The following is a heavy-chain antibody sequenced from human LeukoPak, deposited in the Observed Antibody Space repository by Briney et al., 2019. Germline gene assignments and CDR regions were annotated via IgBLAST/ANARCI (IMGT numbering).Heavy chain of an antibody. D-gene: IGHD3-10*01. CDR2: MNPTTGST. CDR1: GYTFSDYD. CDR3: ARVKRFPTVWFDP. V-gene: IGHV1-8*01. Sequence: ASVKVSCKASGYTFSDYDINWVRQAAGQGLEWMGWMNPTTGSTGYVQKFRGRIIMTRDTSITTAFMELTSLTSDDTAIYYCARVKRFPTVWFDPWGQGTLVSVSS. J-gene: IGHJ5*02.